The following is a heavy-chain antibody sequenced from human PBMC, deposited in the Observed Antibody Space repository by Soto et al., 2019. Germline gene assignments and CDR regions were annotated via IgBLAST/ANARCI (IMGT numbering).Heavy chain of an antibody. Sequence: QVQLVESGGGVVQPGRSLRLSCAASGFTFSSYAMHWVRQAPGKGLEWVAVISYDGSNKYYADSVKGRFTISRDNSKNTLYLQMNSLRAEDTAVYYCARDPRGGDSLTGYVGSDDWFDPWGQGTLVTVSS. D-gene: IGHD3-9*01. J-gene: IGHJ5*02. CDR2: ISYDGSNK. V-gene: IGHV3-30-3*01. CDR3: ARDPRGGDSLTGYVGSDDWFDP. CDR1: GFTFSSYA.